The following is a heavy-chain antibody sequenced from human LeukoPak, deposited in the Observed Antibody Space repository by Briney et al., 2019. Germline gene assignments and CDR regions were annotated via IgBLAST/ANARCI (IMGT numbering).Heavy chain of an antibody. J-gene: IGHJ4*02. V-gene: IGHV3-74*01. D-gene: IGHD3-22*01. CDR2: IKTDGSNT. CDR3: TRTYYYDSRDYFDY. Sequence: GGSLRLSCAASGFTFSSYWMHWARQAPGKGLVWVSRIKTDGSNTVYADSVKGRFTISRDNAKNTLYLQMNSLRVEDTAVYYCTRTYYYDSRDYFDYWGQGALVTVSS. CDR1: GFTFSSYW.